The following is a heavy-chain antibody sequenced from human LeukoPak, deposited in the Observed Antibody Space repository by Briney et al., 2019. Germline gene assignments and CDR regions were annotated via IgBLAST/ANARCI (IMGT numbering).Heavy chain of an antibody. Sequence: SETLSLTCTVSGDSISSAYWGWIRQSAGKGLEYIGRLYVNGSPNSNPSLKSRVTMSLDTSKNQFSLKMTSVTAADTAVYYCARDWDYYGSGRQNNWFDPWGQGTLVTVSS. J-gene: IGHJ5*02. D-gene: IGHD3-10*01. CDR3: ARDWDYYGSGRQNNWFDP. V-gene: IGHV4-4*07. CDR1: GDSISSAY. CDR2: LYVNGSP.